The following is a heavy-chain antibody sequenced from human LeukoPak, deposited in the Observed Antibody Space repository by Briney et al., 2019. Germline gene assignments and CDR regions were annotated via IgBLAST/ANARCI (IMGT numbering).Heavy chain of an antibody. CDR2: ISYDGSNK. V-gene: IGHV3-30*18. J-gene: IGHJ4*02. D-gene: IGHD1-26*01. Sequence: PGGSLRLSCAASGFTFSSYGMHWVRQAPGKGLEWVAVISYDGSNKYYADSVKDRFTISRDNSKNTLYLQMNSLRAEDTAVYYCAKGMSGSYYDYWGQGTLVTVSS. CDR1: GFTFSSYG. CDR3: AKGMSGSYYDY.